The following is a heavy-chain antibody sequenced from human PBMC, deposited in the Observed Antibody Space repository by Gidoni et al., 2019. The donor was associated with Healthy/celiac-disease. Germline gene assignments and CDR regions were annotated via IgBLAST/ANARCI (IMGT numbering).Heavy chain of an antibody. J-gene: IGHJ4*02. CDR2: IYYRGST. Sequence: QVQLQESGPGLVKHSQTLSLTCTFSGGSISSGDYYWSWIRQPPGKGLEWIGYIYYRGSTYYNPSLKSRVTISVDTSKNQFSLKLSAVTAADTAVYYCAHSSYSLELDYWGQGTLVTVSS. CDR1: GGSISSGDYY. V-gene: IGHV4-30-4*01. D-gene: IGHD3-3*01. CDR3: AHSSYSLELDY.